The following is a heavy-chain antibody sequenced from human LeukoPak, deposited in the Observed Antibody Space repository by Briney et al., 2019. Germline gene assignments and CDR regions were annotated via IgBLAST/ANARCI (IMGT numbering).Heavy chain of an antibody. V-gene: IGHV3-23*01. J-gene: IGHJ4*02. Sequence: GGSLRLSCEASGFTFSIYAMAWVRQAPGKGLEWVSAIGGSGRGGDTYYTDSVKVRFTISRDNSRNTLYLQMSSLRAEDTAVYYCAKDKTGSTAYYFDSWGQGTLVTVSS. CDR1: GFTFSIYA. D-gene: IGHD3-9*01. CDR2: IGGSGRGGDT. CDR3: AKDKTGSTAYYFDS.